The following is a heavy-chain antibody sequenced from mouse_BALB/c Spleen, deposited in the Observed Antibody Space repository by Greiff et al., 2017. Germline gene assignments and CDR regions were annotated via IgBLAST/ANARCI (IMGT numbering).Heavy chain of an antibody. J-gene: IGHJ3*01. D-gene: IGHD3-1*01. Sequence: EVMLVESGGGLVQPGGSRKLSCAASGFTFSSFGMHWVRQAPEKGLEWVAYISSGSSTIYYADTVKGRFTISRDNPKNTLFLQMTSLRSEDTAMYYCARSGDGFAYWGQGTLVTVSA. CDR2: ISSGSSTI. CDR1: GFTFSSFG. CDR3: ARSGDGFAY. V-gene: IGHV5-17*02.